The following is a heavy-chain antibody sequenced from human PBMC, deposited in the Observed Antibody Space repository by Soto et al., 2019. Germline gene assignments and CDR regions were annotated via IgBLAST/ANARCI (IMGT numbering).Heavy chain of an antibody. V-gene: IGHV3-74*01. CDR3: ARDAYYDMGV. Sequence: GGSLRLSCAASGFTFSSYDMHWVGQAPGEGLVWVSRINSDGSTTNYADSVKGRFTISRDNAKNTLYLQMNSLRAEDTAVYYCARDAYYDMGVWGQGTTVTAP. J-gene: IGHJ6*02. CDR1: GFTFSSYD. CDR2: INSDGSTT.